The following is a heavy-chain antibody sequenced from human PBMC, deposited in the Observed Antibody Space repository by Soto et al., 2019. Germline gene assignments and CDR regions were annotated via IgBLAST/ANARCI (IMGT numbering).Heavy chain of an antibody. V-gene: IGHV6-1*01. CDR2: TYYSSKWYN. D-gene: IGHD6-6*01. CDR1: GDSVSTNNAA. Sequence: SQTLSLTCAIPGDSVSTNNAAWNWIRQSPSRGLEWLGRTYYSSKWYNDYAVSVKSRITINPDASNNQFSLQLNSVTPEDTAVYYCARGIESIAGTNWFDPWGQGTLVTVSS. J-gene: IGHJ5*02. CDR3: ARGIESIAGTNWFDP.